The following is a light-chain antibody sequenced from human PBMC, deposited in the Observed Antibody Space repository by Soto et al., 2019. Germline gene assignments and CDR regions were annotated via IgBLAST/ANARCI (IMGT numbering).Light chain of an antibody. V-gene: IGKV3D-15*01. J-gene: IGKJ4*01. CDR2: GAS. CDR1: QSVSSN. Sequence: MTQSPSSLSVSPGERATLSCRASQSVSSNLAWYQQKPGQAPRLLIYGASTRATGIPARFSGSGSGTEFTLTISSLQSEDFAVYYCQQYNKWPLTFGGGTKVEIK. CDR3: QQYNKWPLT.